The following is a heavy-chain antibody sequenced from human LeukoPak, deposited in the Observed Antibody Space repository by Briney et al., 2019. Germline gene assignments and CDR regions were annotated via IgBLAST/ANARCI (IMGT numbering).Heavy chain of an antibody. CDR2: ISITGSST. J-gene: IGHJ6*02. Sequence: GGSLRLSCAASGFTFKNYAMSWVRQAPGKGLEWVSAISITGSSTYYADPVNGRFTISRDNSKNTVYLQMNSLRAEDTAVYYCARDKTTIRDGMDVWGQGTTVTVSS. CDR1: GFTFKNYA. CDR3: ARDKTTIRDGMDV. D-gene: IGHD4/OR15-4a*01. V-gene: IGHV3-23*01.